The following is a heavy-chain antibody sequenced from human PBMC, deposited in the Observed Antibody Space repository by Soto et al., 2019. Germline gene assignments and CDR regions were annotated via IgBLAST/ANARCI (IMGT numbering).Heavy chain of an antibody. V-gene: IGHV3-30*18. CDR1: RFIVSVYG. Sequence: GGSLRPSCAASRFIVSVYGMHWVRNAPGKGLEWVAVISYDGSNKYYADSVKGRFTISRDNSKNTLYLQMNSLRAEDTAVYYCAKDMDAQDYYYYGMDAWGQGTTVTVSS. CDR3: AKDMDAQDYYYYGMDA. CDR2: ISYDGSNK. J-gene: IGHJ6*02. D-gene: IGHD2-2*01.